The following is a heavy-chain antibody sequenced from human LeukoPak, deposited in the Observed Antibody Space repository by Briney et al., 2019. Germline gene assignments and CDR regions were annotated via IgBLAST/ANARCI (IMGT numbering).Heavy chain of an antibody. V-gene: IGHV4-39*07. CDR2: IYYSGST. CDR3: ARGGWLSRSEYFQH. Sequence: KTSETLSLTCAVSGASISGSGYYWGWIRQPPGKGLEWIGNIYYSGSTYYNASLQSRVTISIDTSKNQFSLRLKSVTAADTAVYYCARGGWLSRSEYFQHWGQGTLVTVSS. CDR1: GASISGSGYY. D-gene: IGHD6-19*01. J-gene: IGHJ1*01.